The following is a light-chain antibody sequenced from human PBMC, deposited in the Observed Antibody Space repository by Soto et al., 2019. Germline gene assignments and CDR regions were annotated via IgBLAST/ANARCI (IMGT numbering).Light chain of an antibody. CDR1: QSVSSY. V-gene: IGKV3-11*01. CDR2: DAS. CDR3: QQRSNWLFT. Sequence: EIVLTQSPATLSLSPGERATLSCRAGQSVSSYLAWYQRKPGQAPRLLIYDASNRATGIPARFSGSGSGTDFTLTISSLEPEDFAVYYCQQRSNWLFTFGPGTKVVIK. J-gene: IGKJ3*01.